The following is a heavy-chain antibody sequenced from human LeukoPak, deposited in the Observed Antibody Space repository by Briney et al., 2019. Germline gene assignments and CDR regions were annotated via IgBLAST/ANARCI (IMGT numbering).Heavy chain of an antibody. V-gene: IGHV3-66*01. J-gene: IGHJ6*02. CDR1: GFTVSSNY. CDR3: ARAEGLFSGSVYGMDV. CDR2: IYSGGST. D-gene: IGHD3-10*01. Sequence: GGSLRLSCAASGFTVSSNYMSWVRQAPGKGLEWVSVIYSGGSTYYADSVKGRFTISRDNSKNTLYLQMNGLRAEDSAVYYCARAEGLFSGSVYGMDVWGQGTTVTVSS.